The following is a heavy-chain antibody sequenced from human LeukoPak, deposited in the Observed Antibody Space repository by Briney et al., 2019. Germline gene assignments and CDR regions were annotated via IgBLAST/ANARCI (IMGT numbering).Heavy chain of an antibody. CDR1: GFTFSSYS. CDR2: INSDGSST. D-gene: IGHD6-19*01. Sequence: GGSLRLSCAASGFTFSSYSMNWVRQAPGKGLVWVSRINSDGSSTSYADSVKGRFTISRDNAKNTLYLQMNSLRAEDTAVYYCARGAAVAGRLSDYWGQGTLVTVSS. V-gene: IGHV3-74*01. CDR3: ARGAAVAGRLSDY. J-gene: IGHJ4*02.